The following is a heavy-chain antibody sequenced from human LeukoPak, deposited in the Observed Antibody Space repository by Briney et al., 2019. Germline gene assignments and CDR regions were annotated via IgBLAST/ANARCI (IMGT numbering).Heavy chain of an antibody. CDR3: ARDRPSYYDSSGYYGGDY. J-gene: IGHJ4*02. V-gene: IGHV1-69*13. CDR1: GGTFISYA. CDR2: IIPIFGTA. D-gene: IGHD3-22*01. Sequence: SVKVSCKASGGTFISYAISWVRQAPGQGLEWMGGIIPIFGTANCAQKFQGRVTITADESTSTAYMELSSLRSEDTAVYYCARDRPSYYDSSGYYGGDYWGEGTLVTVSS.